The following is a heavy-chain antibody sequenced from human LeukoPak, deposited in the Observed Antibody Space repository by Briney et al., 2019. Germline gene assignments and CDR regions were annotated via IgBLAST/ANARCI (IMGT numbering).Heavy chain of an antibody. CDR2: IYDSGST. CDR1: GGSISNGDHY. Sequence: SETLSLTCTVSGGSISNGDHYWSWIRQHPGKGLEWIAYIYDSGSTYYNPSLKSRVNISLDMSEDQFSLKLSSVTAADTAVYYCATCPYSSSWCHFDSWGQGTLVTVSS. V-gene: IGHV4-31*03. D-gene: IGHD6-13*01. J-gene: IGHJ4*02. CDR3: ATCPYSSSWCHFDS.